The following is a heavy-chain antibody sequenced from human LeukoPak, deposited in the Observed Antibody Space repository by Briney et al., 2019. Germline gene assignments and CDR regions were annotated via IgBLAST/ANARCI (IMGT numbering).Heavy chain of an antibody. D-gene: IGHD2-8*01. J-gene: IGHJ4*02. CDR1: GYTFASYY. Sequence: ASVKVSCKASGYTFASYYMHWVRQAPGQGLEWMGIINPSGGSTSYAQKFQGRVTMTRDTSTSTVYMELSSLRSEDTAVYYCARDRDCTNGVCWYYFDYWGPGTLVTVSS. V-gene: IGHV1-46*01. CDR2: INPSGGST. CDR3: ARDRDCTNGVCWYYFDY.